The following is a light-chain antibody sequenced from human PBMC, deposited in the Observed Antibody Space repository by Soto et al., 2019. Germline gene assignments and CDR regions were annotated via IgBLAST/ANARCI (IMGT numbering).Light chain of an antibody. CDR2: AAS. Sequence: DIQMTQSPSSLSASVGDRVTITCRASQGISNYLAWYQQKPGKVPKLLTYAASTLQSGVPSRFSGSGSGTDLTLTISSLQPEDVATYYCQKYNSAPLFTFGPGTKVDIK. V-gene: IGKV1-27*01. CDR1: QGISNY. J-gene: IGKJ3*01. CDR3: QKYNSAPLFT.